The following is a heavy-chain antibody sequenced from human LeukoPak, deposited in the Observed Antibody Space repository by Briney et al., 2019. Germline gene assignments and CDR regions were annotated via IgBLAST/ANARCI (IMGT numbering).Heavy chain of an antibody. V-gene: IGHV4-34*01. J-gene: IGHJ3*02. CDR2: INHSGST. D-gene: IGHD1-26*01. CDR1: GGSFSGYY. Sequence: SETLSLTCGVYGGSFSGYYWSWIRQPPGKGLEWIGEINHSGSTNYNPSLKSRVTISVDTSKNQFSLKLSSVTAADTAVYYCAKDKGSYFDAFDIWGQGTMVTVSS. CDR3: AKDKGSYFDAFDI.